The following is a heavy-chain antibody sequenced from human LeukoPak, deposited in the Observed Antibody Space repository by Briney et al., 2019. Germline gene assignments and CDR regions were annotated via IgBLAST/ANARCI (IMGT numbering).Heavy chain of an antibody. J-gene: IGHJ4*02. CDR2: IIPIFGTA. V-gene: IGHV1-69*06. D-gene: IGHD6-19*01. Sequence: ASVKVSCKASGGTFSNYGISWVRQAPGQGLEWMGGIIPIFGTANYAQKFQDRVPITADKSTSTAYMEVRSLRSDDTAVYYCAKSRYSSGWYVPFDFWGQGTLVTVSS. CDR3: AKSRYSSGWYVPFDF. CDR1: GGTFSNYG.